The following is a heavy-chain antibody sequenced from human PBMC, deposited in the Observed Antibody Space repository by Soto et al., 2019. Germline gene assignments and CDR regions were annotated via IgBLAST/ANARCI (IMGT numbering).Heavy chain of an antibody. Sequence: PSETLSRTCAVYGGSFSGYYWSWIRQPPGKGLEWIGEINHSGSTNYNPSLKSRVTISVDTSKNEFSLRLSSVTAADTAVYYCAGLNGYCVGTSCHGYYGMDVWGQGTTVTV. D-gene: IGHD2-21*01. CDR1: GGSFSGYY. V-gene: IGHV4-34*01. CDR2: INHSGST. CDR3: AGLNGYCVGTSCHGYYGMDV. J-gene: IGHJ6*02.